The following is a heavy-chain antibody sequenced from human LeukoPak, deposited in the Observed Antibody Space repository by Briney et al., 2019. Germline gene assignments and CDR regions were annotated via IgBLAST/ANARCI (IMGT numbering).Heavy chain of an antibody. Sequence: GGSLRLSCAASGFTFSSYWMSWVRQAPGKGLEWVANIKQDGSEKYYVDSVKGRFTISRDNAKNSLYLQMNSLRSDDTAVYYCARVEEGATIDYWGQGTLVTVSS. CDR3: ARVEEGATIDY. J-gene: IGHJ4*02. CDR1: GFTFSSYW. D-gene: IGHD1-26*01. CDR2: IKQDGSEK. V-gene: IGHV3-7*03.